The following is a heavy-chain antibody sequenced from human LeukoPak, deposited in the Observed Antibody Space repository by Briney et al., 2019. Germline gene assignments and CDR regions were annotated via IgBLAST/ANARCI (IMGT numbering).Heavy chain of an antibody. D-gene: IGHD7-27*01. J-gene: IGHJ4*02. CDR2: TTGGGDRT. V-gene: IGHV3-23*01. CDR1: GFTFRSYA. Sequence: GGSLRLSCAASGFTFRSYAMHWVRLAPGKGLEWVSATTGGGDRTYYADSVKGRFTISRDNSKNTLYLQMNSLRADDTAVYYCAKDRWGSADFWDHWGQGTRVTVSS. CDR3: AKDRWGSADFWDH.